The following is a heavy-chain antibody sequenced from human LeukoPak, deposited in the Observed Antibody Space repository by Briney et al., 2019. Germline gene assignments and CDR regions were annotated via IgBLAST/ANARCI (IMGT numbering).Heavy chain of an antibody. V-gene: IGHV4-39*01. CDR1: GGSISSSSYY. CDR3: ARHGCSSEICHFDY. Sequence: SETLSLTCTVSGGSISSSSYYWGWIRQPPGKGLEWIGSIFYSGSTSYNPSLKSRVTVSVDTSKTQFSLKLTSVTAADTAVYHCARHGCSSEICHFDYWGQGTLVTVSS. CDR2: IFYSGST. D-gene: IGHD6-19*01. J-gene: IGHJ4*02.